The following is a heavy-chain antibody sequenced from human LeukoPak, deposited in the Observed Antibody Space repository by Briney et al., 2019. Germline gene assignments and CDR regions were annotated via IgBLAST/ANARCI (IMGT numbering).Heavy chain of an antibody. V-gene: IGHV5-51*01. CDR1: GYSFTNYW. Sequence: GESLKISCKGSGYSFTNYWIGWVRQMPGKGLEWMGIIYPGDSDTRYSPSFQGQVTISADKSINTAYLQWSSLKASDTAMYYCARRQYCIGGSCKADYWGQGTLVTVSS. D-gene: IGHD2-15*01. CDR2: IYPGDSDT. J-gene: IGHJ4*02. CDR3: ARRQYCIGGSCKADY.